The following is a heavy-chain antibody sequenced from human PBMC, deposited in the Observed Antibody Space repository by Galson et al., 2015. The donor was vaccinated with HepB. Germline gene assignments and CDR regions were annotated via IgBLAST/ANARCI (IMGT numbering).Heavy chain of an antibody. CDR2: ISYDGSNK. V-gene: IGHV3-30*18. CDR1: GFTFSSYG. CDR3: AKGRYFDWLLSGFRGFFDY. Sequence: SLRLSCAASGFTFSSYGMHWVRQAPGKGLEWVAVISYDGSNKYYADSVKGRFTISRDNSKNTLYLQMNSLRAEDTAVYYCAKGRYFDWLLSGFRGFFDYWGQGTLVTVSS. J-gene: IGHJ4*02. D-gene: IGHD3-9*01.